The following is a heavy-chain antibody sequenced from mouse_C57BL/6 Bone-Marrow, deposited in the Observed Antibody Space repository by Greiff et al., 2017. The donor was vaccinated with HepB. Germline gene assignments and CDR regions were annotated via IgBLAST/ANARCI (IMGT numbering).Heavy chain of an antibody. CDR2: ISYDGSN. V-gene: IGHV3-6*01. CDR3: ARAVITTVVATPDY. Sequence: VQLKESGPGLVKPSQSLSLTCSVTGYSITSGYYWNWIRQFPGNKLEWMGYISYDGSNNYNPSLKNRISITRDTSKNQYFLKLTSVTTEDTDTFYCARAVITTVVATPDYWGQGTTLTVSA. CDR1: GYSITSGYY. D-gene: IGHD1-1*01. J-gene: IGHJ2*01.